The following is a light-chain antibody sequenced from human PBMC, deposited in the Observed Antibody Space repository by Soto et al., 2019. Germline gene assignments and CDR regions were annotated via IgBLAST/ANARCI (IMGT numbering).Light chain of an antibody. CDR1: QSVSSSY. CDR3: QQCGSSPS. V-gene: IGKV3-20*01. Sequence: EIVLTQSPGTLSLSPGERATLSCRASQSVSSSYLAWYQQKPGQAPRLLIYDTSSRATGIPDRFSCSGSGTDFTVAISRLEPEDFAVYYCQQCGSSPSFGQGTKVELK. J-gene: IGKJ1*01. CDR2: DTS.